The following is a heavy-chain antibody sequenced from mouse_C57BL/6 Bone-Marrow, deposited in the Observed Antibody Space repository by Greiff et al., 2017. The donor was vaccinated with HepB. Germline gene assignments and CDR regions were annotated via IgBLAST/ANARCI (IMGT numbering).Heavy chain of an antibody. CDR2: IRNKANGYTT. Sequence: EVKLVESGGGLVQPGASLRLSCAASGFTFNDYQMSWVRQAPGKAPEWLALIRNKANGYTTAYTASDKGRFTISRDNSKNILYLQKNTLRAEDSATSYGLKAVCSGSSYIWFAYWGQGTLVTVSA. CDR3: LKAVCSGSSYIWFAY. V-gene: IGHV7-4*01. CDR1: GFTFNDYQ. J-gene: IGHJ3*01. D-gene: IGHD1-1*01.